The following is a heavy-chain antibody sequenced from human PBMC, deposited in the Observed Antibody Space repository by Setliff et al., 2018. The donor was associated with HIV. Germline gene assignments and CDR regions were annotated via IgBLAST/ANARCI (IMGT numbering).Heavy chain of an antibody. D-gene: IGHD3-16*01. V-gene: IGHV4-34*01. CDR3: ARRPPYWGFDF. CDR2: INHSGST. J-gene: IGHJ4*02. CDR1: GGSFSGYY. Sequence: SETLSLTCAVYGGSFSGYYWSWIRQPPGKGLEWIGEINHSGSTNYNPSLKSRVTISVDTSKNQFSLKLSSVTAADTAVYYCARRPPYWGFDFWGQGTLVTVSS.